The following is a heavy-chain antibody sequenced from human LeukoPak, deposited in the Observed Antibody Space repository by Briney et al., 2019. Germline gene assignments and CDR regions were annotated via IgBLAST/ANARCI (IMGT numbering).Heavy chain of an antibody. Sequence: GGSLRLSCAASGFTFSISGMHWVRQAPGKGLVWVSLINSDVSSTWYADSVKGRFTISRDNAKNTVYLQMDSLRAENTAVYYCLKDADYWGHGTRVTVSS. V-gene: IGHV3-74*01. CDR1: GFTFSISG. CDR2: INSDVSST. CDR3: LKDADY. J-gene: IGHJ4*01.